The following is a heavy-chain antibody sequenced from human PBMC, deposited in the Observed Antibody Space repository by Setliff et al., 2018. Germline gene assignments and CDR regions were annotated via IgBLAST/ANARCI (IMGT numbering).Heavy chain of an antibody. J-gene: IGHJ5*02. CDR1: GGSVSNSGFF. Sequence: SETLSLTCTVSGGSVSNSGFFWGWLRQAPGKGLEWIGNIYDSGSSNYNASLKSRPIITRDTSKNQISLKLTSVTAADTAVYYCGRGFSRIEGWGNWFDPWGQGILGTVSS. D-gene: IGHD2-15*01. V-gene: IGHV4-39*01. CDR2: IYDSGSS. CDR3: GRGFSRIEGWGNWFDP.